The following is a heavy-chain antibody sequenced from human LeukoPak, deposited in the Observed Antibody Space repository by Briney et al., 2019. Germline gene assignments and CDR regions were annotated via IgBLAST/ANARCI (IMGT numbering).Heavy chain of an antibody. CDR2: ISYDGSNK. CDR1: GFTLSSYG. J-gene: IGHJ5*02. Sequence: GGSLRLSCAASGFTLSSYGMHWVRQAPGKGLEWVAVISYDGSNKYYADSVKGRFTISRDNSKNTLYLQMNSLRAEDTAVYYCAKQTGPWGQGTLVTVSS. V-gene: IGHV3-30*18. CDR3: AKQTGP.